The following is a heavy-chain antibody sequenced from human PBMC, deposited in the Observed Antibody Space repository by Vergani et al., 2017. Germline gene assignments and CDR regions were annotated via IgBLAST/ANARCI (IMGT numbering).Heavy chain of an antibody. Sequence: QVHLVESGGGVVQPGRSLRLSGAVPVFTPVTYAIPGGRKPPGKGLEWGAVISYDGTQKYYEHSVKGRLTISRDNSKSTLYLQRNSLRTEDTAVYYCATKGCDTPGCQIGYLREWGEGTLVTDSS. CDR3: ATKGCDTPGCQIGYLRE. CDR2: ISYDGTQK. V-gene: IGHV3-30*03. CDR1: VFTPVTYA. D-gene: IGHD2-21*01. J-gene: IGHJ1*01.